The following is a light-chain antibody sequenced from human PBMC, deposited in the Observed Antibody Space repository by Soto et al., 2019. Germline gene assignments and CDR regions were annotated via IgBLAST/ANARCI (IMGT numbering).Light chain of an antibody. V-gene: IGKV1D-12*01. Sequence: DIQMTQSPSSVSASVGDRATITSRASQGISIWLAWYQQKPGNAPKLLIYAASSLQSGVAPRFSGSGSGTDFTLTFSSLQPEDFAAYYCQRANSFPIAFGQGTRLEIK. CDR3: QRANSFPIA. CDR2: AAS. CDR1: QGISIW. J-gene: IGKJ5*01.